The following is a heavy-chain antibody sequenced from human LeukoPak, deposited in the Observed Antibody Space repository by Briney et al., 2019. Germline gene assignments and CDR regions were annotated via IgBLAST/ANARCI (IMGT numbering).Heavy chain of an antibody. D-gene: IGHD3-16*02. CDR2: ISSSSSYI. CDR3: ARDGDYEITFGGVIAPYYFDY. Sequence: PGGSLRLSCAASGFTFSSYSMNWARQAPGKGLEWVSSISSSSSYIYYADAVKGRFTISRDNAKNSLYLQMNRLRAEDTAVYYCARDGDYEITFGGVIAPYYFDYWGQGTLVTVSS. CDR1: GFTFSSYS. J-gene: IGHJ4*02. V-gene: IGHV3-21*01.